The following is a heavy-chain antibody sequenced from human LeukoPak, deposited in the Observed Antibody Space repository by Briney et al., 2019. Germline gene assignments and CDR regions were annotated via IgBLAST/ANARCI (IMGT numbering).Heavy chain of an antibody. Sequence: SVKVSCKASGGTFSSYAISWVRQAPGQGLEWMGGIIPIFGTANYAQKFQGRVTITADESTSTAYMELSSLRSEDTAVYYCARDHSYGSGSYYQGYYYYYYMDVWGKGTTVTVSS. J-gene: IGHJ6*03. CDR1: GGTFSSYA. D-gene: IGHD3-10*01. V-gene: IGHV1-69*01. CDR2: IIPIFGTA. CDR3: ARDHSYGSGSYYQGYYYYYYMDV.